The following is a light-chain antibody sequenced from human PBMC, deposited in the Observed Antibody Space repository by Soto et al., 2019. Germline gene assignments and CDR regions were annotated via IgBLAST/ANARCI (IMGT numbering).Light chain of an antibody. Sequence: QSWLTQPAPVSGPPGQSITISCTGTSGDVVGYNYVSWYQHQPGKAPKLMIYDVSNRPSGVSNRFSGSKSGNTASLTISGLQPEDEADYYCSSYTTSNTRQIVFGTGTKVTVL. V-gene: IGLV2-14*03. CDR3: SSYTTSNTRQIV. J-gene: IGLJ1*01. CDR2: DVS. CDR1: SGDVVGYNY.